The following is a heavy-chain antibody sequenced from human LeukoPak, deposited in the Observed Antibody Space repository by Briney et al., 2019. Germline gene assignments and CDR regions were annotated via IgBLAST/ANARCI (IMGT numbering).Heavy chain of an antibody. Sequence: KVSCKASGYTFTGYYMHWVRQMPGKGLEWMGNIYPGDSDTRYSPSFQGQVTISADKSISTAYLQWSSLKASDTAMYYCARAGTTVTTPGRWFDPWGQGTLVTVSS. CDR2: IYPGDSDT. CDR3: ARAGTTVTTPGRWFDP. J-gene: IGHJ5*02. D-gene: IGHD4-17*01. V-gene: IGHV5-51*01. CDR1: GYTFTGYY.